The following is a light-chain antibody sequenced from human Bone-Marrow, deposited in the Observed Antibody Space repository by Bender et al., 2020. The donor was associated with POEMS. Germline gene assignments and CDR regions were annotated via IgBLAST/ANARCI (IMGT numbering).Light chain of an antibody. J-gene: IGLJ2*01. CDR3: CSYAGSSVV. V-gene: IGLV2-23*01. Sequence: QSALTQPASVSGSPGQSITISCTGTNSDVVSFNLVSWFQQYPGKAPKLMIYEGTKRPSGVSDRFSGSKSGDTASLTISGLQAEDEADYHCCSYAGSSVVFGGGPKLTVL. CDR1: NSDVVSFNL. CDR2: EGT.